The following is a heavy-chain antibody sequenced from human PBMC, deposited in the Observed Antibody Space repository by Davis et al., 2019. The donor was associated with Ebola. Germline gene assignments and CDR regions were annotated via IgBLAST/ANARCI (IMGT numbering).Heavy chain of an antibody. V-gene: IGHV3-30*02. CDR1: GFTFSSYG. Sequence: PGGSLRLSCAASGFTFSSYGMHWVRQAPGKGLEWVAFIRYVGSNKYYADSVKGRFTIPRDNAKNTLYLQMNSLRAEDTAMYYCARHPHFDYWGQGTLVTVSS. CDR3: ARHPHFDY. J-gene: IGHJ4*02. CDR2: IRYVGSNK.